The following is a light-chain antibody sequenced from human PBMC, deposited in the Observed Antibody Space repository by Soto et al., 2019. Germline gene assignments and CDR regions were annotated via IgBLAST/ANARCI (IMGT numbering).Light chain of an antibody. CDR3: KSYAGSNTYV. Sequence: QSAPTQPPSASGSPGQSVTISCTGTKSDIGVYDFVSWYQHHPGKAPRLIIYEVVQRPSGVPDRFSGSKSGNTASLTVSGLQAADEADYFCKSYAGSNTYVFGSGTRSPS. CDR2: EVV. V-gene: IGLV2-8*01. J-gene: IGLJ1*01. CDR1: KSDIGVYDF.